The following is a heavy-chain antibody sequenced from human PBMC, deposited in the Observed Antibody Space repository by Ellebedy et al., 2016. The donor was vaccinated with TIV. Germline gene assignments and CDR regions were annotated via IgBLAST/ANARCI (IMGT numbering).Heavy chain of an antibody. V-gene: IGHV4-39*01. CDR2: IYYSGST. CDR1: GGSISSSSYY. J-gene: IGHJ5*02. Sequence: ESLKISXTVSGGSISSSSYYWGWIRQPPGKGLEWIGSIYYSGSTYYNPSLKSRVTISVDTSKNQFSLKLSSVTAADTAVYYCARLAMRAFDPWGQGTLVTVSS. CDR3: ARLAMRAFDP.